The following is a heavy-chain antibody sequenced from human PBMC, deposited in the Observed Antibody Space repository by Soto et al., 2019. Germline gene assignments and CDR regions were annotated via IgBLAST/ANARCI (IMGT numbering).Heavy chain of an antibody. D-gene: IGHD1-26*01. Sequence: GGSLRLSCVDSGFIFSSSAMNWVRQAPGKGLEWVSTISGSGVSKYYADSVKGRFTISRDNSNNTVSLQMNSLRAEDAAVYYCAKDRSPGATTWNVYWGQGTLVTVSS. J-gene: IGHJ4*02. CDR2: ISGSGVSK. CDR1: GFIFSSSA. V-gene: IGHV3-23*01. CDR3: AKDRSPGATTWNVY.